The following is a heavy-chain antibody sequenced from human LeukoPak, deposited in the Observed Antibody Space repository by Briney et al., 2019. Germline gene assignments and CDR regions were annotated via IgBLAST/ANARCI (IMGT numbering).Heavy chain of an antibody. CDR2: INYGGST. CDR1: GGAISSSCYY. CDR3: AREAVAGTLDY. J-gene: IGHJ4*02. Sequence: PSQTLSLTCTVSGGAISSSCYYWAWIRPPPGKDLRWMGSINYGGSTYYNPSLKSRVTISVDTSKNQFSLKLSSVTAAETAVYYCAREAVAGTLDYWGQGALVTVSS. V-gene: IGHV4-39*07. D-gene: IGHD6-19*01.